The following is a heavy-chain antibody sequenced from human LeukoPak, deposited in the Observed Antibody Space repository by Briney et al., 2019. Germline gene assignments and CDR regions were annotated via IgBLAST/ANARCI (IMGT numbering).Heavy chain of an antibody. CDR2: ISYDGSNK. CDR1: GFTFSSYG. J-gene: IGHJ4*02. Sequence: GGSLRLSCAASGFTFSSYGMHWVRQAPGKGLEWVAVISYDGSNKYYADSAKGRFTISRDNSKNTLYLQMNSLRAEDTAVYYCAKEGKWELRGFDYWGQGTLVTVSS. CDR3: AKEGKWELRGFDY. D-gene: IGHD1-26*01. V-gene: IGHV3-30*18.